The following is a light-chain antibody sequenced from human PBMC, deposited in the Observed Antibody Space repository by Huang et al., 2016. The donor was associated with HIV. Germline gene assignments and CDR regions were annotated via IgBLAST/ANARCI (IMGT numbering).Light chain of an antibody. CDR3: QQGYSTPT. V-gene: IGKV1-39*01. Sequence: DIQMTQSPSSLSASVGDRVTITCRASQSISRYLNWYQHKPGKAPELLIYASSSLQSVVPSRFSGSGAGTDFSLTISGLQPEDYATYYCQQGYSTPTFGQGTKVEMK. CDR1: QSISRY. CDR2: ASS. J-gene: IGKJ1*01.